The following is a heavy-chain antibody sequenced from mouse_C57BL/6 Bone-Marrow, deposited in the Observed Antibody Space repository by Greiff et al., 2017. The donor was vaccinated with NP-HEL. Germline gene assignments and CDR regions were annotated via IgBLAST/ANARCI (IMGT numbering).Heavy chain of an antibody. Sequence: EVMLVESGGGLVKPGGSLKLSCAASGFTFSSYAMSWVRQTPEKRLEWVATISDGGSYTYYPDNVKGRFTISRDNAKNNLYLQMSHLKSEDTAMYYCARDWGLRRDLDYWGQGTSVTVSS. V-gene: IGHV5-4*01. D-gene: IGHD2-2*01. CDR1: GFTFSSYA. J-gene: IGHJ4*01. CDR2: ISDGGSYT. CDR3: ARDWGLRRDLDY.